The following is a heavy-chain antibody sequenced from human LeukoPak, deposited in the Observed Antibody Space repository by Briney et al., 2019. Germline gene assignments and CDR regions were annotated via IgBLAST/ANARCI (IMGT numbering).Heavy chain of an antibody. J-gene: IGHJ4*02. CDR3: TTDDDGGLGH. D-gene: IGHD3-16*01. Sequence: GGSLRLSCAASGFTFSSYAMSWVRQAPGKGLEWVSGISGSGGSTYYADSVKGRFTISRDNSKNTLYLQMNSLRAEDTAVYYCTTDDDGGLGHWGQGTLVTVSS. CDR2: ISGSGGST. CDR1: GFTFSSYA. V-gene: IGHV3-23*01.